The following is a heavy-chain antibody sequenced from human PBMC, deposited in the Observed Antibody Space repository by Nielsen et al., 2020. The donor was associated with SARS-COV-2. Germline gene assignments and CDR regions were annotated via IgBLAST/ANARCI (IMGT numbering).Heavy chain of an antibody. CDR1: GFTFDDYA. CDR3: VTLNSGYDYDYGMDV. D-gene: IGHD5-12*01. J-gene: IGHJ6*02. CDR2: ISWNSGSI. Sequence: SLKISCAASGFTFDDYAMHWVRQAPGKGLEWVSGISWNSGSIGYADSVKGRFTISRDNAKNSLYLQMNSLRAEDTALYYCVTLNSGYDYDYGMDVWGQGTTVTVSS. V-gene: IGHV3-9*01.